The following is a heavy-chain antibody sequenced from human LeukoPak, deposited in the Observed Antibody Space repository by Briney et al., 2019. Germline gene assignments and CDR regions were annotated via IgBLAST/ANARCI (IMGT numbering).Heavy chain of an antibody. CDR1: GGSFSGYY. CDR2: INHSGST. D-gene: IGHD2-2*01. Sequence: SETLSLTCAVYGGSFSGYYWSWIRQPPGKGLEWIGEINHSGSTNYNPSLKSRVTISVDTSKNQFSLKLSSVTAADTAVYHCARGNATNFDYWGQGTLVTVSS. V-gene: IGHV4-34*01. J-gene: IGHJ4*02. CDR3: ARGNATNFDY.